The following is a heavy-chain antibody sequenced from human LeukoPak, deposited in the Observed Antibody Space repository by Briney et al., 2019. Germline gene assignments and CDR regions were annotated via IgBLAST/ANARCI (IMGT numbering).Heavy chain of an antibody. V-gene: IGHV3-30*02. J-gene: IGHJ4*02. CDR3: AKGGEYCRGGSCYDY. Sequence: GGSLRLSCAASGFTFDNYGMHWVRQAPGKGLEWVAFIQYDGSNKYYADSVKGQFTIFRDNSKNTLYLQMNSLRPEDTAVYYCAKGGEYCRGGSCYDYWGQGALVTVSS. CDR1: GFTFDNYG. CDR2: IQYDGSNK. D-gene: IGHD2-15*01.